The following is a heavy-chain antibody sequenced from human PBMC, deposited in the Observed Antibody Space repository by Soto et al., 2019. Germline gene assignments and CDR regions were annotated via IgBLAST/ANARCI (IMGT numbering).Heavy chain of an antibody. CDR3: ANVRYNYGLKYDY. V-gene: IGHV3-53*01. CDR1: GFTVSSNY. J-gene: IGHJ4*01. D-gene: IGHD5-18*01. Sequence: PGGSLRLSCAASGFTVSSNYMSWVRQAPGKGLEWVSVIYSGGSTYYADSVKGRFTISRDNSKNTLYLQMNSLRAEDTAVYYCANVRYNYGLKYDYWGQGTLVTVSS. CDR2: IYSGGST.